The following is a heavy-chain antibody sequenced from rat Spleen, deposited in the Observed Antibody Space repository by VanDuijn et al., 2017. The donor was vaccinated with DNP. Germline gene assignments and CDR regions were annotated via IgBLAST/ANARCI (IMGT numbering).Heavy chain of an antibody. CDR3: ATGPITTFAY. V-gene: IGHV5-19*01. J-gene: IGHJ3*01. CDR1: DFTFSHFG. CDR2: ISPSGDTT. D-gene: IGHD1-10*01. Sequence: EVQLVESEGGLVQPGRSLKLSCAASDFTFSHFGMHWIRQAPTKGLEWVASISPSGDTTFYRDSVKGRFTISRDNTKSTLYLQMDSLRSEDTATYYCATGPITTFAYWGQGTLVTVSS.